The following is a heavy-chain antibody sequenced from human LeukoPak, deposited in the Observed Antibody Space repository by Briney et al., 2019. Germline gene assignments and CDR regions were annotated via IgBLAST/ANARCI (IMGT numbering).Heavy chain of an antibody. J-gene: IGHJ3*02. D-gene: IGHD3-16*01. V-gene: IGHV4-39*01. Sequence: PSETLSLTCTVSGGSISSSNYYWGWIRQPPGKGLEWIGTIYYSGSTLYNSSLTSRVTISVDTSKNQFSLRLNSVTAADTAVYYCARQLGAYSYPFDIWGQGTKVTVSS. CDR2: IYYSGST. CDR1: GGSISSSNYY. CDR3: ARQLGAYSYPFDI.